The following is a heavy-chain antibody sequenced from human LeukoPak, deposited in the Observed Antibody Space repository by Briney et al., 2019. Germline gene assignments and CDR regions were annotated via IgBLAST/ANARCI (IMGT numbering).Heavy chain of an antibody. D-gene: IGHD5-12*01. CDR3: AKDFSYSGYWSFDY. CDR2: INWNGGST. CDR1: GFTFDDYG. Sequence: GGSLRLSCAASGFTFDDYGMSWVRQAPGKGLEWVSGINWNGGSTGYADSVKGRFTISRDNAKNSLYLQMNSLRAEDTAVYYCAKDFSYSGYWSFDYWGQGTLVTVSS. V-gene: IGHV3-20*04. J-gene: IGHJ4*02.